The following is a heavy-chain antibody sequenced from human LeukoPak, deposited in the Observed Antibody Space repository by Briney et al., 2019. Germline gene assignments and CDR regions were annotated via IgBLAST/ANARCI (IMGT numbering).Heavy chain of an antibody. CDR1: GFTFGDYY. Sequence: PGGSLRLSCAASGFTFGDYYMSWIRQAPGKGLEWVSYISSSGSTIYYADSVKGRFTISRDNAKNSLYLQMNSLRAEDTAVYYCARDWGRERPGVITMVRGEWGKNWGQGTLVTVSS. J-gene: IGHJ4*02. CDR3: ARDWGRERPGVITMVRGEWGKN. CDR2: ISSSGSTI. D-gene: IGHD3-10*01. V-gene: IGHV3-11*01.